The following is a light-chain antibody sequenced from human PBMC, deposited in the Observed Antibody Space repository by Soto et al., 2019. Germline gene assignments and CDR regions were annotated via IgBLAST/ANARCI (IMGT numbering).Light chain of an antibody. CDR1: SSDVGGYKY. V-gene: IGLV2-14*01. CDR3: SSYTSSSTLV. J-gene: IGLJ1*01. CDR2: DVS. Sequence: QSALTQPASVSGSPGQSITISCTGTSSDVGGYKYVSWYQHNPGKAPKLMIYDVSNRPSGVSSRFSGSKSANTASLSISGLQADDEADYYCSSYTSSSTLVFGTGTKLTVL.